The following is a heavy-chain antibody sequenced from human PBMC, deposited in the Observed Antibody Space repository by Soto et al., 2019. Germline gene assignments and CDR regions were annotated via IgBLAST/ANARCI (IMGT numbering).Heavy chain of an antibody. CDR2: IYHTGST. D-gene: IGHD5-12*01. J-gene: IGHJ4*02. CDR1: GGSISSGGYY. Sequence: SETLSLTCTVSGGSISSGGYYWSWIRQEPGKCLEWIGYIYHTGSTYYNPSLESRVIISVDTSKNQFSLSLSSVTAADTAVYYCARTADGYNYLNYWGQGTLVTVSS. CDR3: ARTADGYNYLNY. V-gene: IGHV4-31*03.